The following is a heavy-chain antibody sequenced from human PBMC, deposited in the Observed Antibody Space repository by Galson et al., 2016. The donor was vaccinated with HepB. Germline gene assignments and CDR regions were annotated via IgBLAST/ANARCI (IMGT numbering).Heavy chain of an antibody. D-gene: IGHD2-2*01. V-gene: IGHV3-15*01. CDR2: IKGETDGGST. CDR3: NTLTPTAAIDY. Sequence: SLRLSCAASGSTSSNAWMNWVRQAPGKGLEWVGRIKGETDGGSTDYAAPVKGRFTISKDDSKNTLYLQMNSLKTEDTAVYYCNTLTPTAAIDYWGQGALVTVSS. CDR1: GSTSSNAW. J-gene: IGHJ4*02.